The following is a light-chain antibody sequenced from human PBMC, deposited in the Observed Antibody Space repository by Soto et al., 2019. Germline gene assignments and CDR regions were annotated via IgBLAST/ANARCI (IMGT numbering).Light chain of an antibody. CDR2: EVS. Sequence: QSVLTQPASVSGSPGQSITISCTGTSSDVGGYNYVSWYQQHPGKAPKLMIYEVSNRPSGVSNRFSGSKSGNTASLTISGLPAEDEADYYCSSYTSSSTPYVFGSGTKLIVL. J-gene: IGLJ1*01. CDR3: SSYTSSSTPYV. CDR1: SSDVGGYNY. V-gene: IGLV2-14*01.